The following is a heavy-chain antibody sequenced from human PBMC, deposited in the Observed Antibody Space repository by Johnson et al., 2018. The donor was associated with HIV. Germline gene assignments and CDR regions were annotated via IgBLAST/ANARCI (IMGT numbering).Heavy chain of an antibody. CDR2: IYSGGST. Sequence: VQLVEFGGGLVQPGGSLRLSCAASGFTVSSNYMSWVRQAPGKGLEWVSIIYSGGSTYYADSVKGRFTISRDNSKDTLYLEMNSLRAEDTAVYYCARDYETIWGQGTMVTVSS. J-gene: IGHJ3*02. CDR3: ARDYETI. V-gene: IGHV3-66*02. D-gene: IGHD3-16*01. CDR1: GFTVSSNY.